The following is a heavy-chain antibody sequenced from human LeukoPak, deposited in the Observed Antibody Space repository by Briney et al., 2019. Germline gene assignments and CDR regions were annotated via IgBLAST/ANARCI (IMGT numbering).Heavy chain of an antibody. CDR3: ARVRGYSSGPFDY. Sequence: SETLSLTCGVYGGSFSGYYWSWIRQPPAKGLEWIGEINHSGSTNYNPSLKSRITISVDTSRNRFSLKLGSVTAADTSVYFCARVRGYSSGPFDYWGQGTLVTVSS. J-gene: IGHJ4*02. D-gene: IGHD5-18*01. CDR1: GGSFSGYY. CDR2: INHSGST. V-gene: IGHV4-34*01.